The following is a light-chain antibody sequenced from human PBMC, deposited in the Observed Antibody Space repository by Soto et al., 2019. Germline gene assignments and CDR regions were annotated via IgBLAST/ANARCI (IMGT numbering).Light chain of an antibody. Sequence: DIQTTQSPSTLSASVGDRVTITCRASHSISSWLAWYQQKPGKAPKLLIFDASSLESGVPSRFSGSGSGTEFTLTISSLQPDDFATYYCQQYNSHSFGQGTKLEIK. V-gene: IGKV1-5*01. CDR3: QQYNSHS. CDR2: DAS. J-gene: IGKJ2*01. CDR1: HSISSW.